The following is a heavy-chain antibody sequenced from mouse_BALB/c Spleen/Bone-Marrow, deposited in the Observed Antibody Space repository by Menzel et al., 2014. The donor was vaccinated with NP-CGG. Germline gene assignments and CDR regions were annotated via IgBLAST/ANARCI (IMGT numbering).Heavy chain of an antibody. J-gene: IGHJ4*01. Sequence: VQLQQSGAELVRPGTSVKVSCKASGYAFTNYLIEWVKQRPGQGLEWIGVINPGSGGTNYNEKFKGKATLTADKSSSTAYMQLSSLTSDDSAVYFCARDGDYDEGYAMDYWGHGTSVTVSS. CDR3: ARDGDYDEGYAMDY. D-gene: IGHD2-4*01. V-gene: IGHV1-54*01. CDR1: GYAFTNYL. CDR2: INPGSGGT.